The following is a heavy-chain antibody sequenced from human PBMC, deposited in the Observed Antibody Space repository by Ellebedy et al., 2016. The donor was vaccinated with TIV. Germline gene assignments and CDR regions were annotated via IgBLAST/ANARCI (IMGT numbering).Heavy chain of an antibody. CDR1: GYTFTSYD. D-gene: IGHD5-18*01. Sequence: AASVKVSCKASGYTFTSYDINWMRQATGQGLEWMAWMNANRGNTGYAQKFQGRVTMTRNTSISTAYMELSSLRSEDTAVYYCARAWDTGMAPNYYYGMDVWGQGTTVTVSS. CDR2: MNANRGNT. J-gene: IGHJ6*02. CDR3: ARAWDTGMAPNYYYGMDV. V-gene: IGHV1-8*01.